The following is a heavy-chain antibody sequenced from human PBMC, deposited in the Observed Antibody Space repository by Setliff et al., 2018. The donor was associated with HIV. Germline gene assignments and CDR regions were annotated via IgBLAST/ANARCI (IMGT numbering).Heavy chain of an antibody. CDR3: ARGDGYRSNDAYYDTGMDV. CDR2: IYNSGYS. V-gene: IGHV4-61*10. Sequence: SETLSLTCTVSGGSISSRSYYWGWLRQPAGKGLEWIGYIYNSGYSNSKPSLKSRVTMSLDTSKNQFSLELTSVTAADTAVYFCARGDGYRSNDAYYDTGMDVWGQGITVTVSS. D-gene: IGHD5-12*01. J-gene: IGHJ6*02. CDR1: GGSISSRSYY.